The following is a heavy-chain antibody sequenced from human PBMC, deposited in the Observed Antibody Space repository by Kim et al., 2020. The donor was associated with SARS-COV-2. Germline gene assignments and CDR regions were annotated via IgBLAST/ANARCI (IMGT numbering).Heavy chain of an antibody. CDR2: GST. J-gene: IGHJ5*02. D-gene: IGHD1-26*01. Sequence: GSTDYADSVKGRFTISRDNSKNTLYLQMNSLRAEDTAVYYCAKAMYSGSSWGQGTLVTVSS. V-gene: IGHV3-23*01. CDR3: AKAMYSGSS.